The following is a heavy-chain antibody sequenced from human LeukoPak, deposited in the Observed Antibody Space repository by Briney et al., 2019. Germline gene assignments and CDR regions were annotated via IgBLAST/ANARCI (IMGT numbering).Heavy chain of an antibody. V-gene: IGHV1-3*01. CDR1: GYTVTSYV. D-gene: IGHD3-22*01. CDR2: INAGKGST. CDR3: ATGRYYDSSGYYFRHNWFDP. J-gene: IGHJ5*02. Sequence: ASVKASCKTSGYTVTSYVTHWVRQAPGQRLEWMGWINAGKGSTKYSQNFQARVTITRDTSASTAYMELSSLRSEDTAVYYCATGRYYDSSGYYFRHNWFDPWGQGTLVTVSS.